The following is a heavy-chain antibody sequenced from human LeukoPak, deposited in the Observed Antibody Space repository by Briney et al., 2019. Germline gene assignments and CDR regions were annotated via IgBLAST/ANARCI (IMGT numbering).Heavy chain of an antibody. CDR2: INPNSGGT. D-gene: IGHD5-18*01. V-gene: IGHV1-2*02. Sequence: GASVKVSCKASGYTFTVYYMHWVRQAPGQGLEWMGWINPNSGGTNYAQKFQGRVTMTRDTSISTAYMELSGLRFDDTAVYYCAREEDERQLWFDYWGQGTLVTVSS. CDR1: GYTFTVYY. J-gene: IGHJ4*02. CDR3: AREEDERQLWFDY.